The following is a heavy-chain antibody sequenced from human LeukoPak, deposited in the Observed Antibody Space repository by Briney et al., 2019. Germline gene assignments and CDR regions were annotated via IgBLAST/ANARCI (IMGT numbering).Heavy chain of an antibody. V-gene: IGHV3-30-3*01. Sequence: PGGSLRLSCAASGFTFSSYAMHWVRQAPGKGLEWVAVISYDGSNKYYADSVKGRFTISRDNSKNTLYLQMNSLRAEDTAVYYCVRDPFWSGNESWGQGTLVTVS. CDR1: GFTFSSYA. D-gene: IGHD3-3*01. J-gene: IGHJ5*02. CDR2: ISYDGSNK. CDR3: VRDPFWSGNES.